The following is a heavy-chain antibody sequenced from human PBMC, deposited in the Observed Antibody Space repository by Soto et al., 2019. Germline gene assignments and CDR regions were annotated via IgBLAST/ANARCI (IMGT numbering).Heavy chain of an antibody. Sequence: GGSLRLSGEACVFIFSDYALGWVRQAPGKGLDWVSTIRYSSGSKYYADPVRGRFAVPRDNAKNTLYLQMNSLRAAGTALYYCVKDYRAGDYGDPNYSFAGLDVWCPGTTVTVSS. CDR3: VKDYRAGDYGDPNYSFAGLDV. CDR2: IRYSSGSK. D-gene: IGHD4-17*01. J-gene: IGHJ6*02. CDR1: VFIFSDYA. V-gene: IGHV3-23*01.